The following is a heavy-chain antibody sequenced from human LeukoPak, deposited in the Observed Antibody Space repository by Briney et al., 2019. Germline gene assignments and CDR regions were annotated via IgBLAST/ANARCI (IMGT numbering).Heavy chain of an antibody. V-gene: IGHV5-51*01. CDR3: ARSDGYHFED. D-gene: IGHD5-24*01. CDR1: GYRFISYW. J-gene: IGHJ4*02. CDR2: IYPGDSDT. Sequence: PGASLKISFKGSGYRFISYWIGWVRQMPGKGLEWMGIIYPGDSDTRYSPSFQGQVTISADKSISTAYLQWSSLKASDTAMYYCARSDGYHFEDWGQGTLVTVAS.